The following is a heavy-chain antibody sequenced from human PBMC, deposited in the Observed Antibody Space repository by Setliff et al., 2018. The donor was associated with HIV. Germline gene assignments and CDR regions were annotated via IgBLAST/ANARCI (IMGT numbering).Heavy chain of an antibody. CDR1: GGSITSYY. D-gene: IGHD3-10*01. V-gene: IGHV4-59*08. CDR3: ARQGGYNSPLMV. Sequence: SETLSLTCTVSGGSITSYYWNWIRQSPGKGLEWIGYIFDSGTTKYNPSVTSRVTISVDASKNQFFLQLISVTAADTAVYYCARQGGYNSPLMVWGQGKPVTVSS. J-gene: IGHJ4*02. CDR2: IFDSGTT.